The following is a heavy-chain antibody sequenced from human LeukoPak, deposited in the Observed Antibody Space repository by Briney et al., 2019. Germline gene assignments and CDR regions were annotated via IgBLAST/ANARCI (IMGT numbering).Heavy chain of an antibody. Sequence: GGSLRLSCAASGFTFSDYSMNWVRQAPGKGPEWLSSISGTRNFIYYADSVKGRFTMSRDNAKNSLYLQMNSLRAEDTAVYYCARDGGIFRYYYYYINVWGKGTTITVSS. V-gene: IGHV3-21*06. D-gene: IGHD2-15*01. J-gene: IGHJ6*03. CDR2: ISGTRNFI. CDR3: ARDGGIFRYYYYYINV. CDR1: GFTFSDYS.